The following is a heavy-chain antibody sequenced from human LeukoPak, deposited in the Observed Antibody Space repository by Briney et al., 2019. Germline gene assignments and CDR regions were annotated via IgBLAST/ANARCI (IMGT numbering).Heavy chain of an antibody. CDR2: IFYTGST. D-gene: IGHD3-3*01. CDR1: GGSISSGGYY. J-gene: IGHJ6*03. Sequence: SETLSLTCTVSGGSISSGGYYWTWIRQHPGKGLEWIGYIFYTGSTKYNASLKDRLTMSVDTAENQFSLRLTSVTAADTAVYYCARGSYDFGSGPIPRPHMDVWGKGTTVTVSS. CDR3: ARGSYDFGSGPIPRPHMDV. V-gene: IGHV4-31*03.